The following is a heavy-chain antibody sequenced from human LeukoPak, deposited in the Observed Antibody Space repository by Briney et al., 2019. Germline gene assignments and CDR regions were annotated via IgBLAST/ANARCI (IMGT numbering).Heavy chain of an antibody. V-gene: IGHV3-23*01. CDR1: GITFSSYG. Sequence: GGSLRLSCAASGITFSSYGMSWVRQGPGKGLEWVSTISGSGDSTYYADSVKGRFTISRDNSKNTLYLQMNSLRAEDTAVYYCAKAQYITRGRFDCWGQGTLVTVSS. D-gene: IGHD1-14*01. CDR3: AKAQYITRGRFDC. CDR2: ISGSGDST. J-gene: IGHJ4*02.